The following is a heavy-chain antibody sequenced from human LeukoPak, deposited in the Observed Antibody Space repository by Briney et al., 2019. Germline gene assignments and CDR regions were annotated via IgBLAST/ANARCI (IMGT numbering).Heavy chain of an antibody. V-gene: IGHV3-7*01. CDR1: GFTFSSYA. CDR2: INPDGRDT. CDR3: ATWGDTTAEYFQR. Sequence: GGSLRLSCAASGFTFSSYALHWVRQAPGKGLEWVAHINPDGRDTYYVDSVKGRFTISRDNAQNSMYLQMNSLRVEDTAVYYCATWGDTTAEYFQRWGQGTLVTVSS. D-gene: IGHD2-21*02. J-gene: IGHJ1*01.